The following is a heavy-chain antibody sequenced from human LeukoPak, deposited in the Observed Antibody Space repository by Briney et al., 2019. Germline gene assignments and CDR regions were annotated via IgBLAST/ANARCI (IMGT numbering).Heavy chain of an antibody. D-gene: IGHD3-3*01. CDR1: GYTFTSYG. CDR3: ARGPGDTIFGVAPDDY. J-gene: IGHJ4*02. CDR2: ISAYNGNT. V-gene: IGHV1-18*01. Sequence: ASVTVSCKASGYTFTSYGISWERQAPGQGLEWMGWISAYNGNTNYAQKLQGRVTMTTDTSTSTAYMELRSLRSDDTAVYYCARGPGDTIFGVAPDDYWGQGTLVTVSS.